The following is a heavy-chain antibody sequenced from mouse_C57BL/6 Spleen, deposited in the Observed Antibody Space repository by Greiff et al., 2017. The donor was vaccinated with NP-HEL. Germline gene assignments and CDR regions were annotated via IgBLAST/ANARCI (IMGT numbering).Heavy chain of an antibody. CDR1: GYTFTSYG. CDR2: IYPRSGNT. CDR3: ARYDGYYGDYAMDY. Sequence: QVQLKQSGAELARPGASVKLSCKASGYTFTSYGISWVKQRTGQGLEWIGEIYPRSGNTYYNEKFKGKATLTADKSSSTAYMELRSLTSEDSAVYFCARYDGYYGDYAMDYWGQGTSVTVSS. J-gene: IGHJ4*01. V-gene: IGHV1-81*01. D-gene: IGHD2-3*01.